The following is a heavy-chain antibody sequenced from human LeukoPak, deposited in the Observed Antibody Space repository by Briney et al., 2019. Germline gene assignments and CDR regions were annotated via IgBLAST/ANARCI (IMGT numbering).Heavy chain of an antibody. V-gene: IGHV1-2*06. J-gene: IGHJ4*02. CDR3: ASWTTVGGIDY. CDR2: INPNSGGT. CDR1: GGTFSSYA. Sequence: ASVKVSCKASGGTFSSYAISWVRQAPGQGLEWMGRINPNSGGTNYAQKFQGRVTMTRDTSISTVYMELSRLRSDDTAVYYCASWTTVGGIDYWGRGTLVTVSS. D-gene: IGHD4-23*01.